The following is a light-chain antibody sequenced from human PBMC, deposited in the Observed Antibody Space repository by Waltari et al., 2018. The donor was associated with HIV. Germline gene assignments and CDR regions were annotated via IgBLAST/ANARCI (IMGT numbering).Light chain of an antibody. J-gene: IGLJ1*01. CDR3: CSYAGAYTYV. V-gene: IGLV2-11*01. CDR1: SSDIGYFDY. CDR2: GVS. Sequence: QSALTQPRSVSGSPGQSVTISCTGTSSDIGYFDYVSWYQQYPGKAPKVIIYGVSQRPSWVPDRFTASNAGITASLTISGLQDEDEAHYYCCSYAGAYTYVFGTGTKVTVL.